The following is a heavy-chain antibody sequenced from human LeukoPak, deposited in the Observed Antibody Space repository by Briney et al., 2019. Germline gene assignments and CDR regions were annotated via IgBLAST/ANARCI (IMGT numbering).Heavy chain of an antibody. CDR2: ISYDGSNK. V-gene: IGHV3-30*18. J-gene: IGHJ6*02. Sequence: GGSLRLSCAASGFTFSSYGMHWVRQAPGKGLEWVAVISYDGSNKYYADSVKGRFTISRDNSKNTLYLQMNSLRGEDTAVYYCAEDRRHYYYGMDVWGQGTTVTVSS. CDR1: GFTFSSYG. CDR3: AEDRRHYYYGMDV.